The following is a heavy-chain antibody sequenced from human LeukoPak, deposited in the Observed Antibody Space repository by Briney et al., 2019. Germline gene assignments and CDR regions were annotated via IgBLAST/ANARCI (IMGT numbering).Heavy chain of an antibody. Sequence: GSLRLSCAASGFTFSSYEMNRVRQAPGKGLEWVSYISSSGSTIYYADSVKGRFTISRDNAKNSLYLQMNSLRAEDTAVYYCARVGSYYDSSGYYSTTSYYFDYWGQGTLVTVSS. CDR1: GFTFSSYE. J-gene: IGHJ4*02. V-gene: IGHV3-48*03. CDR2: ISSSGSTI. CDR3: ARVGSYYDSSGYYSTTSYYFDY. D-gene: IGHD3-22*01.